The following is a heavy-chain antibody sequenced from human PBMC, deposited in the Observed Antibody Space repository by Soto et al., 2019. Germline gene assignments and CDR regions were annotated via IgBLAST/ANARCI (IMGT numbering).Heavy chain of an antibody. CDR2: IYYSGST. J-gene: IGHJ4*01. Sequence: SQTRSLTCTLAAGSISIRRYYWGCVRQPPGKRLEWIGSIYYSGSTYYNPSLKSRDTISIDTSKSQFSLKLSSVTAADTVVYCCARYFRVGGNRGYWGQGTMVTVSS. CDR3: ARYFRVGGNRGY. V-gene: IGHV4-39*01. D-gene: IGHD3-10*01. CDR1: AGSISIRRYY.